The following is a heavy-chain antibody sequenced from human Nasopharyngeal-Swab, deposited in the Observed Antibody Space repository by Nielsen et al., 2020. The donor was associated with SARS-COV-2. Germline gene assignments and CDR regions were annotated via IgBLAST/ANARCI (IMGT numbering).Heavy chain of an antibody. Sequence: GESLKISCAASGFTLSKYWMHWVRQPPGKGLVWVSHLTNDGTTTTYADAVKGRFTMSRDDAKNTLYLQMNSLRTEDKAVYYCARDGQGAVDLDYWGQGSLVTVSS. CDR1: GFTLSKYW. CDR3: ARDGQGAVDLDY. J-gene: IGHJ4*02. CDR2: LTNDGTTT. V-gene: IGHV3-74*01. D-gene: IGHD6-19*01.